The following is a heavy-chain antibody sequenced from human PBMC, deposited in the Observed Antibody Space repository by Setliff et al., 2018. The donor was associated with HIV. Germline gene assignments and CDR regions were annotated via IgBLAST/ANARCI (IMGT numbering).Heavy chain of an antibody. J-gene: IGHJ4*02. V-gene: IGHV3-23*01. CDR1: RFTFSSYA. CDR2: ISGSGGST. D-gene: IGHD2-2*01. CDR3: ARLPGYCSSSSCYGYLDY. Sequence: GSLRLSCAASRFTFSSYAMSWVRQAPGKGLEWVSDISGSGGSTYYADSVKGRFTISRDNAKKSVWLQMNSLRAEDTAVYYCARLPGYCSSSSCYGYLDYWGPGTLVTVSS.